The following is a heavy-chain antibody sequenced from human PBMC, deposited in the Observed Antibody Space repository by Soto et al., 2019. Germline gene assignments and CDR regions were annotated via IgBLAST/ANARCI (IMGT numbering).Heavy chain of an antibody. CDR2: VSHDGRNT. Sequence: VQLVESGGGVVQPGRSLRLSCAASGFTFSDYAMHWVRQAPGKGLEWVAVVSHDGRNTHYADSVKGRFTISRDSSKNTVALEMASLRAEGTAVYYGAKGGRQWLVPSDWDSWGQGALVTVSS. D-gene: IGHD6-19*01. J-gene: IGHJ4*02. CDR3: AKGGRQWLVPSDWDS. V-gene: IGHV3-30*18. CDR1: GFTFSDYA.